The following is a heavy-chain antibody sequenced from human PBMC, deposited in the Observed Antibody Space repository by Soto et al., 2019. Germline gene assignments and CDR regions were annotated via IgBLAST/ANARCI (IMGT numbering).Heavy chain of an antibody. CDR3: AKDKSERSSYTLLQAGAFDI. Sequence: PGGALILSWAASGFTFSSYAMSWGRQAPGKGLEWVSAISGSGGSTYYADSVKGRFTISRDNSKNTLYLQMNSLRAEDTAVYYCAKDKSERSSYTLLQAGAFDIWGQGTMVTVSS. CDR1: GFTFSSYA. CDR2: ISGSGGST. J-gene: IGHJ3*02. V-gene: IGHV3-23*01. D-gene: IGHD3-3*01.